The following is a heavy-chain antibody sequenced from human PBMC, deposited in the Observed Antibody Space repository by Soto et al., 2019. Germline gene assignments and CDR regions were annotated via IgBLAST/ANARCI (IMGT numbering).Heavy chain of an antibody. CDR1: GGSISSSSYY. Sequence: QLQLQESGPGLVKPSETLSLTCTVSGGSISSSSYYWGWIRQPPGKGLEWIGSIYYSGSTYYNPSLKSRVTISVDTSKNQFSLKLSSVTAADTAVYYCARQIGNPGVVIFRPTDAFDIWGQGTMVTVSS. CDR3: ARQIGNPGVVIFRPTDAFDI. D-gene: IGHD3-22*01. CDR2: IYYSGST. J-gene: IGHJ3*02. V-gene: IGHV4-39*01.